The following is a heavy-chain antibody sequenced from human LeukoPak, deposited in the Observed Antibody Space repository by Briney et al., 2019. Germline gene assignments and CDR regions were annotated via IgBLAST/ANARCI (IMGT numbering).Heavy chain of an antibody. J-gene: IGHJ4*02. CDR3: ASRSSIWSGYQDTLYYFDS. D-gene: IGHD3-3*01. Sequence: SETLSLTCTVSGGSISSYYWSWIRQPPGKRLEWIGHIYYSGSTNYTPSLKSRVTISVDTSKNQFSLKLSSVTAADTAVYYCASRSSIWSGYQDTLYYFDSWGQGTLVTVSS. CDR1: GGSISSYY. V-gene: IGHV4-59*01. CDR2: IYYSGST.